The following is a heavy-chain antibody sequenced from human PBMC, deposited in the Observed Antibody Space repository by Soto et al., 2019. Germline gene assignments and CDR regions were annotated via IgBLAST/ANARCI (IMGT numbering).Heavy chain of an antibody. CDR3: ARSRVIAAAFDY. V-gene: IGHV1-69*13. D-gene: IGHD6-25*01. CDR1: GGTFSSYA. Sequence: SVKVSCKASGGTFSSYAISWVRQAPGQGLEWMGGIIPIFGTANYAQKFQGRVTITADESTSTAYMELSSLRSEDTAVYYCARSRVIAAAFDYRGQGTLVTVSS. J-gene: IGHJ4*02. CDR2: IIPIFGTA.